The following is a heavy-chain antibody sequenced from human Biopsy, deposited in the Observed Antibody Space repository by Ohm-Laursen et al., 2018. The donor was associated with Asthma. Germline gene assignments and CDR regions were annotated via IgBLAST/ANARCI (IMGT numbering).Heavy chain of an antibody. V-gene: IGHV3-30*18. J-gene: IGHJ6*02. D-gene: IGHD1-20*01. Sequence: SLRLSCAASDFTFSTYGMHWVRLAPGKGLEWVAVIAYDGSKKYYADSVKGRFTISRDNSKNTLYLQMNSLRGEDTAVYYCAKGRYKWNDGYYGLDVWGQGTTVTVSS. CDR1: DFTFSTYG. CDR2: IAYDGSKK. CDR3: AKGRYKWNDGYYGLDV.